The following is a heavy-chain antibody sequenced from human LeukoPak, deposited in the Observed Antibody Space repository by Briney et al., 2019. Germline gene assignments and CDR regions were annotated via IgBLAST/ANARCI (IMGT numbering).Heavy chain of an antibody. Sequence: GGSLRLSCAASGFSFSSYWMHWVRQVPGKGLVWVSRINSDGPSVRYADSVKGRFTISRDNAKNTLYLQMNSLRAEDTGVYYCGRSHYYDSSGNFYYYYAMDVWGQGTTVTVSS. J-gene: IGHJ6*02. CDR3: GRSHYYDSSGNFYYYYAMDV. V-gene: IGHV3-74*01. CDR2: INSDGPSV. CDR1: GFSFSSYW. D-gene: IGHD3-22*01.